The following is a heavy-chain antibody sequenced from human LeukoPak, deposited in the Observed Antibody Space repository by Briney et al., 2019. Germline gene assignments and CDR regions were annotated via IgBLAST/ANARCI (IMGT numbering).Heavy chain of an antibody. Sequence: ASVKVSCKASGYTFTSYDVNWVRQATGQGLEWMGWMNPNSGNTAYAQSFQGRVTMTRNTFISTAYMELSSLRSEDTAVYYCARDREIVVVPAAIGFDYWGQGTLVTVSS. CDR2: MNPNSGNT. CDR1: GYTFTSYD. J-gene: IGHJ4*02. V-gene: IGHV1-8*01. D-gene: IGHD2-2*02. CDR3: ARDREIVVVPAAIGFDY.